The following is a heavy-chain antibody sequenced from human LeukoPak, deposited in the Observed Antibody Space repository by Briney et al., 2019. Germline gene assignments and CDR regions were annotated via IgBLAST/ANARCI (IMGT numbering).Heavy chain of an antibody. D-gene: IGHD5-18*01. CDR3: ERERDHGYSYGPVLDF. Sequence: SETLSLTCTVSGGSINTYYWTWVRQTAGGGLEWIGQVNNSVGTTYNPCLRSRVSLSLDASKNHFSLRLASVTAADTAVYFCERERDHGYSYGPVLDFWGQGIPVTVSS. V-gene: IGHV4-4*07. CDR1: GGSINTYY. J-gene: IGHJ4*02. CDR2: VNNSVGT.